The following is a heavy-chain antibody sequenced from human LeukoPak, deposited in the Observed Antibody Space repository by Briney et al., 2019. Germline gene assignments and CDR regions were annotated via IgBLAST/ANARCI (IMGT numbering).Heavy chain of an antibody. CDR2: INHNGYT. D-gene: IGHD7-27*01. Sequence: SETLSLTCAVYGGPFSGYYWNWIRQPPGKGLEWIGEINHNGYTNYNPSLESRVTISVDTLKNQFSLKVYSLTAADTAVYFYARAGTGDRSAVFDYWGQEILVTVSS. CDR3: ARAGTGDRSAVFDY. CDR1: GGPFSGYY. V-gene: IGHV4-34*01. J-gene: IGHJ4*02.